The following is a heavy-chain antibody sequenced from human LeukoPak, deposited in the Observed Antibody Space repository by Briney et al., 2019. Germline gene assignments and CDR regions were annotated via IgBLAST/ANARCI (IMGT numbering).Heavy chain of an antibody. D-gene: IGHD3-9*01. J-gene: IGHJ4*02. CDR3: ARRLLTGYYEF. V-gene: IGHV3-66*01. Sequence: GGSLRLSCAASGFTVSSTYMSWVRQAPGKWLEWVSVFYSGDTTYYANSVKGRFTISRDNSKNMLYLQMNSLRAEDTAVYYCARRLLTGYYEFWGQGTLVTVSS. CDR1: GFTVSSTY. CDR2: FYSGDTT.